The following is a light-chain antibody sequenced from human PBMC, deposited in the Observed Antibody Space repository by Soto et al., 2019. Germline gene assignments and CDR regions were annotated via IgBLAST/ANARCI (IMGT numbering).Light chain of an antibody. CDR3: QQYNNWPPIT. CDR1: QSVRNY. V-gene: IGKV3-11*01. Sequence: EIVLTHSPATLSLSPWETATLSCRASQSVRNYLAWYQQKPRQAPRLLIYDASNRATGIPARFSGSGSGTEFTLTISSLQSEDVAVYYCQQYNNWPPITFGQGTRLEIK. CDR2: DAS. J-gene: IGKJ5*01.